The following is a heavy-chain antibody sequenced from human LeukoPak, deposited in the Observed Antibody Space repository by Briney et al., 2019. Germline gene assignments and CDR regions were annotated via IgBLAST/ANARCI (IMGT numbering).Heavy chain of an antibody. V-gene: IGHV3-30-3*01. CDR3: AKSTTVTNWFDP. CDR1: GFTFSSYA. J-gene: IGHJ5*02. CDR2: ISYDGSNK. D-gene: IGHD4-17*01. Sequence: PGGSLRLSCAASGFTFSSYAMHWVRQAPGKGLEWVAVISYDGSNKYYADSVKGRFTISRDNSKNTLYLQMNSLRAEDTAVYYCAKSTTVTNWFDPWGQGTLVTVSS.